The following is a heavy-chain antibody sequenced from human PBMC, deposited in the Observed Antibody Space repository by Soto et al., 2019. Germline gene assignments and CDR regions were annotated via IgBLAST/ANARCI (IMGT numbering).Heavy chain of an antibody. CDR1: GFSFSAFS. D-gene: IGHD2-2*02. J-gene: IGHJ3*02. CDR2: ISSTSSTI. CDR3: AREGGRHCSPTRCYNAFDI. Sequence: LRLSCASSGFSFSAFSMNWVRQAPGKGLEWVSYISSTSSTIYYGDSVKGRFTISRDNAKNSLYLQMNSLRDEDTAVYYCAREGGRHCSPTRCYNAFDIWGQGTMVTVSS. V-gene: IGHV3-48*02.